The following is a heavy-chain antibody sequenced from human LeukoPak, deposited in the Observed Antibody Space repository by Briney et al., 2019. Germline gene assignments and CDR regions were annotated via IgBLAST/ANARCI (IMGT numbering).Heavy chain of an antibody. CDR3: AKTILGGDIVVVPAAMYYFDY. Sequence: GGSLRLSCAASGFTFSSYAMSWVRQAPGKGLEWVSAISGSGGSTYYADSVKGRFTISRDNSKNTLYLQMNSLRAEETTVYYCAKTILGGDIVVVPAAMYYFDYWGQGTLVTVSS. J-gene: IGHJ4*02. V-gene: IGHV3-23*01. CDR2: ISGSGGST. D-gene: IGHD2-2*01. CDR1: GFTFSSYA.